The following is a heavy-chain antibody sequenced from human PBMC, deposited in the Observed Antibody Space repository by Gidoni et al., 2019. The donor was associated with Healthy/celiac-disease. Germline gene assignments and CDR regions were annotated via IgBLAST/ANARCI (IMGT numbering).Heavy chain of an antibody. D-gene: IGHD3-3*01. CDR3: AKGVYDFWSYSPNWFDP. J-gene: IGHJ5*02. CDR1: SYA. V-gene: IGHV3-23*01. CDR2: ISGSGGST. Sequence: SYAMSWVRQAPGKGLEWVSAISGSGGSTYYADSVKGRFTISRDNSKNTMYLQMNSRRAEDTAVYYCAKGVYDFWSYSPNWFDPWGQGTLVTVSS.